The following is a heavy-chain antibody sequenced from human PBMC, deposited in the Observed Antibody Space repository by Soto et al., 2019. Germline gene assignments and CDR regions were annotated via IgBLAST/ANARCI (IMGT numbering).Heavy chain of an antibody. J-gene: IGHJ6*02. CDR1: GGTFSSYA. Sequence: QVQLVQSGAEVKKPGSSVKVSCKASGGTFSSYATSWVRQAPGQGLEWMGGIIPIFGTANYAQKFQGRVTITADESTSTAYMELSSLRSEDTAVYYCATRNSNYEAYYYYYGMDVWGQGTTVTVSS. V-gene: IGHV1-69*01. CDR3: ATRNSNYEAYYYYYGMDV. CDR2: IIPIFGTA. D-gene: IGHD4-4*01.